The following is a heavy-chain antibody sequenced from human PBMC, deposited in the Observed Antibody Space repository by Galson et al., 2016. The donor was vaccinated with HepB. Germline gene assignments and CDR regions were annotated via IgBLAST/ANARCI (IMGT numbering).Heavy chain of an antibody. D-gene: IGHD3-9*01. V-gene: IGHV1-8*01. CDR2: MNPKSGNT. CDR1: GYTFTSYD. CDR3: ARGPEPYEILAGSNWFDP. Sequence: SVKVSCKASGYTFTSYDINWVRQATGQGPEWMGWMNPKSGNTGHAQKFRGGVTMSRNTSISTAYMELSSLRSDDTAVYYCARGPEPYEILAGSNWFDPWGQGTLVTVSS. J-gene: IGHJ5*02.